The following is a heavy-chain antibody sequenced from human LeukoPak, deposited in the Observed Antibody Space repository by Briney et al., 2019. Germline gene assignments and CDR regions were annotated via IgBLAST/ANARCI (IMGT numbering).Heavy chain of an antibody. Sequence: PGGSLRLSCAASGFTFSSYWMSWVRQAPGKGLEWVANIKQDGSEKYYVDSVKGRFTISRDNAKNSLYLQMNSLRAEDTAVYYCARDPYYYDSSGYPNWGQGTLVTVSS. V-gene: IGHV3-7*01. J-gene: IGHJ4*02. D-gene: IGHD3-22*01. CDR3: ARDPYYYDSSGYPN. CDR2: IKQDGSEK. CDR1: GFTFSSYW.